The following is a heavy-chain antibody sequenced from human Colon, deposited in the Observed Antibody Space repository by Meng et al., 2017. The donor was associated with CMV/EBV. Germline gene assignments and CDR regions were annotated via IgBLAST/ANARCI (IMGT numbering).Heavy chain of an antibody. J-gene: IGHJ6*02. Sequence: GESLKISCAASGFTFSSYSMNWVRQAPGKGLEWVSSISSSSSYIYYADSVKGRFTISRDNAKNSLYLQMNRLRAEDTAVYYCARDGDILTGYPLMDVWGQGTTVTVSS. CDR1: GFTFSSYS. CDR3: ARDGDILTGYPLMDV. CDR2: ISSSSSYI. V-gene: IGHV3-21*01. D-gene: IGHD3-9*01.